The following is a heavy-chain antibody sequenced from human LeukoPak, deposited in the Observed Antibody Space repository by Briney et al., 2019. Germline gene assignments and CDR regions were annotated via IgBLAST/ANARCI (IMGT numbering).Heavy chain of an antibody. CDR2: IKSDGSST. CDR3: TRQRAYNLDD. Sequence: PGGSLRLSCSASGFTFSSYWMHWVRQAPGKGLVWVSRIKSDGSSTSYADSVKGRFTISRDNAKNTVCLQMNSLRAEDTAVYYCTRQRAYNLDDWGQGTLVTVSS. V-gene: IGHV3-74*01. CDR1: GFTFSSYW. D-gene: IGHD5-18*01. J-gene: IGHJ4*02.